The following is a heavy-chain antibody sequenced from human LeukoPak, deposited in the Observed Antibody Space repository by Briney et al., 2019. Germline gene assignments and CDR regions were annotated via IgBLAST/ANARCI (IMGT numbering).Heavy chain of an antibody. V-gene: IGHV3-30*02. CDR2: IRYDGSNK. Sequence: PGGSLRLSCAASGFTFSSYGMHWVRQAPGKGLEWVAFIRYDGSNKYYADSVKGRFTISRDNSKNTLYLQMNSLRAEDTAVYYCAKEAEIPRYYYYYYMDVWGKGTTVTISS. J-gene: IGHJ6*03. CDR3: AKEAEIPRYYYYYYMDV. CDR1: GFTFSSYG.